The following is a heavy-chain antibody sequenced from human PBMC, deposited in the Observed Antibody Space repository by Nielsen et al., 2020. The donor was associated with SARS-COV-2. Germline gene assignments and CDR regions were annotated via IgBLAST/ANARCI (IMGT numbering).Heavy chain of an antibody. V-gene: IGHV4-34*01. CDR3: ARVVYGRHYYYYYMDV. CDR2: INHSGST. Sequence: SETLSLTCAVYGGSFSGYYWSWIRQPPGKGLEWIGEINHSGSTNYNPSLKSRVTISVDTSKNQFSLKLSSVTAADTAVYYCARVVYGRHYYYYYMDVWGEGTAVTVSS. CDR1: GGSFSGYY. D-gene: IGHD3-10*01. J-gene: IGHJ6*03.